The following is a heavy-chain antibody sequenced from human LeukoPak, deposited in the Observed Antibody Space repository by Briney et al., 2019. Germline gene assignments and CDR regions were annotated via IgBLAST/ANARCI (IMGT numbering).Heavy chain of an antibody. D-gene: IGHD5-12*01. V-gene: IGHV3-48*02. CDR3: ARAMRSGYDY. CDR1: GFTFSSYG. CDR2: ISSSSDSI. J-gene: IGHJ4*02. Sequence: PGGSLRLSCAASGFTFSSYGMNWVRQAPGKRLEWVSYISSSSDSIYYADSVKGRFTISRDNAESSLYLQMNSLRDEDTAVYYCARAMRSGYDYWGQGTLATVSS.